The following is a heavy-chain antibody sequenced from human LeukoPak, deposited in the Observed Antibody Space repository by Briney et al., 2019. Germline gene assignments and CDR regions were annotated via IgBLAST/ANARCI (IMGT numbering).Heavy chain of an antibody. CDR1: GGSFSGYY. CDR2: INHSGST. Sequence: SETLSLTCAVYGGSFSGYYWSWIRQPPGKGLEWIGEINHSGSTNYNPSLKSRVTISVDTSKNQFSLKLSSVTAADTAVYYCARDTGDYFDQWGQGTLVTVSS. CDR3: ARDTGDYFDQ. D-gene: IGHD1-14*01. V-gene: IGHV4-34*01. J-gene: IGHJ4*02.